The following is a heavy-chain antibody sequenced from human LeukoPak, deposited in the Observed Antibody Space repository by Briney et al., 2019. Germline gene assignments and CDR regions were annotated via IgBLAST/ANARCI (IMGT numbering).Heavy chain of an antibody. CDR3: ARDPSLGYCSGGSCYSGVYYYYYGMDV. J-gene: IGHJ6*02. Sequence: GGSLRLSCAASGFTFSDYYMSWIRQAPGKGLEWVSYISSSGSTIYYADSVKGRFTISRDNAKNTLYLQMNSLRAEDTAVYYCARDPSLGYCSGGSCYSGVYYYYYGMDVWGQGTTVTVSS. D-gene: IGHD2-15*01. CDR1: GFTFSDYY. V-gene: IGHV3-11*04. CDR2: ISSSGSTI.